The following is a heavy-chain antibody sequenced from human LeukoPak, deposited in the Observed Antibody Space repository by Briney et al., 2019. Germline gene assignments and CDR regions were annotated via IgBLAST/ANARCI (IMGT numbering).Heavy chain of an antibody. CDR1: GYNFSNYW. V-gene: IGHV5-51*01. CDR2: IYPGDSDT. Sequence: PGESLKISCSGSGYNFSNYWIGWVRQTPGKGLEWMGIIYPGDSDTRYSPSFQGQVTVSADKSISTAYLQWSSLKASDTAMYYCARTRADYGDSFDYWGQGTLVTVSS. D-gene: IGHD4-17*01. CDR3: ARTRADYGDSFDY. J-gene: IGHJ4*02.